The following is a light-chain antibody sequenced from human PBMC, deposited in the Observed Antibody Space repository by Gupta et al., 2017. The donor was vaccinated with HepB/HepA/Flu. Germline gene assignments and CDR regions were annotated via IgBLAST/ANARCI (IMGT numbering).Light chain of an antibody. J-gene: IGLJ3*02. CDR1: SSDFGDFNH. Sequence: HSALTQPASVSGFPGQSITSSCTGTSSDFGDFNHVSWYQQHPGKAPKRLISDVSNRPSMIPNRFLGYKAGNKASPKISGLQTEDEADDYCSSSKYTTTLWVFGGGTKVTVL. CDR3: SSSKYTTTLWV. V-gene: IGLV2-14*03. CDR2: DVS.